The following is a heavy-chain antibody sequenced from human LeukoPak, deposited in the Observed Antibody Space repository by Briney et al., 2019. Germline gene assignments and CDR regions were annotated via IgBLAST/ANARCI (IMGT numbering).Heavy chain of an antibody. CDR2: IYYSGST. CDR3: ARGALVPASMIWFGP. J-gene: IGHJ5*02. V-gene: IGHV4-59*08. CDR1: GGSLSNSY. D-gene: IGHD2-2*01. Sequence: PSETLSLTCSVSGGSLSNSYWSWIRQPPGKGLEWIGYIYYSGSTNYRSSLKSRVTISLDTSKNQFSLKLRSVTAADTAVYYCARGALVPASMIWFGPWGQGTLVTVSS.